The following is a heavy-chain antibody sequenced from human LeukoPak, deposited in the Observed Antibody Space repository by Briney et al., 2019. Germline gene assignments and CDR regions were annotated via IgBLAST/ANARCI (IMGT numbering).Heavy chain of an antibody. CDR2: ITPDSNAQ. D-gene: IGHD6-6*01. CDR1: GLTFSDYL. J-gene: IGHJ4*02. Sequence: GGSLRLSCAASGLTFSDYLMSWVRQAPGKGLDWISYITPDSNAQYYADSVKGRFTISRDNAKSLLYLQMNSLRAEDTAVYYCAKVGGSARLDYWGQGTLVTVSS. CDR3: AKVGGSARLDY. V-gene: IGHV3-11*01.